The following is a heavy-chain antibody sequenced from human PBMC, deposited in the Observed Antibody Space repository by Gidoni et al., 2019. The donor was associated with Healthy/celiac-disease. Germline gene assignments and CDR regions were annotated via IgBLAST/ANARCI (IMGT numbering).Heavy chain of an antibody. CDR2: ISSSSSYI. CDR1: GFTFSSYS. CDR3: ARGPSPFDY. J-gene: IGHJ4*02. D-gene: IGHD6-6*01. V-gene: IGHV3-21*01. Sequence: EVQLVESGGGLVKPGGSLRLSCASSGFTFSSYSMNWVRQAPGKGLGWVSSISSSSSYIYYADSVKGRFTISRDNAKNSLYLQMNSLRAEDTAVYYCARGPSPFDYWGQGTLVTVSS.